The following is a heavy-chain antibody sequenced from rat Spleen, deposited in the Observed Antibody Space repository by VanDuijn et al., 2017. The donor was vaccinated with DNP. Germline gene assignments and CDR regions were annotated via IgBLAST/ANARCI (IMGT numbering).Heavy chain of an antibody. CDR3: ARHDLDGYYHRYWFAY. CDR2: ISPSGGGT. J-gene: IGHJ3*01. V-gene: IGHV5-19*01. CDR1: GITFSNSG. Sequence: EVQLVESGGGLVQPGRSLKLSCAASGITFSNSGMHWIRQAPTKGLEWVTSISPSGGGTYYPDSVKGRFTISRDNAENTVYLQMDSLRSEDTATYYCARHDLDGYYHRYWFAYWGQGTLVTVSS. D-gene: IGHD1-12*03.